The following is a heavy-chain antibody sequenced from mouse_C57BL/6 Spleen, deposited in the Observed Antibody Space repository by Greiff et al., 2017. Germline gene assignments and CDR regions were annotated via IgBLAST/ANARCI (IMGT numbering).Heavy chain of an antibody. CDR3: ANYYGSSYAMDY. D-gene: IGHD1-1*01. J-gene: IGHJ4*01. Sequence: VQVVESGPGLVQPSQSLSITCTVSGFSLTRYGVHWVRQSPGKGLEWLGVIGRGGSTDYNAAFMSRLSITKDNSKSQVFFKMNSLQADDTAIYYCANYYGSSYAMDYWGQGTSVTVSS. V-gene: IGHV2-5*01. CDR2: IGRGGST. CDR1: GFSLTRYG.